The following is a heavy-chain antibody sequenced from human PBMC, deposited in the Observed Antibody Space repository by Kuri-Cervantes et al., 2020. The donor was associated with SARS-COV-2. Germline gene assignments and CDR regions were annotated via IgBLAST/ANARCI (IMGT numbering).Heavy chain of an antibody. J-gene: IGHJ6*02. CDR2: IYYSGST. CDR1: GGSISSGYY. V-gene: IGHV4-39*01. CDR3: ARLPSYYYYGMDV. Sequence: SETLSLTCTVSGGSISSGYYWGWIRQPPGKGLEWIGSIYYSGSTYYNPSLKSRVTISVDTSKNQFSLKLSSVTAADTAVYYCARLPSYYYYGMDVWGQGTTVTVSS.